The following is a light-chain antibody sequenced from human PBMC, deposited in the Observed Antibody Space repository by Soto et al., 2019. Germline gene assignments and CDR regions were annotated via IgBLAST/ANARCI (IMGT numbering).Light chain of an antibody. Sequence: VMTQAPATLSVSPGERATLSCRASQTINNNVAWYQLKDGQVPRLLIYGASTRAADVPARFSGGGSGTGFTLTISSLQTEDFPEENSQQYNNSQQTVDQGTMGDIK. V-gene: IGKV3-15*01. CDR1: QTINNN. CDR3: QQYNNSQQT. CDR2: GAS. J-gene: IGKJ1*01.